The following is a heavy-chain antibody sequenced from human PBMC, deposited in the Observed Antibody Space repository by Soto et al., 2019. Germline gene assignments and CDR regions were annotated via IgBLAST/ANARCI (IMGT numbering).Heavy chain of an antibody. D-gene: IGHD2-21*01. Sequence: EVQLLESGGGLVQPGGSLRLSCAASGFTFSSYAMSWVRQAPGKGLEWVSAISGSGGSTYYADSVKGRFTISRDNSKNTLYLQMNSLRAEDTAVYYCAKARWCGPRFVLTLMDVWGQGTTVTVSS. CDR2: ISGSGGST. J-gene: IGHJ6*02. CDR3: AKARWCGPRFVLTLMDV. CDR1: GFTFSSYA. V-gene: IGHV3-23*01.